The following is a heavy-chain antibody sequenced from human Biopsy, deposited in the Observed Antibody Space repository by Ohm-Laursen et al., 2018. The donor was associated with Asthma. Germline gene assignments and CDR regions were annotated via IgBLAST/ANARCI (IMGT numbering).Heavy chain of an antibody. CDR2: ISYHGAIK. CDR1: EFSFSHYP. D-gene: IGHD6-19*01. Sequence: SLRLSCSASEFSFSHYPMHWVRQAPGKGLEWVAVISYHGAIKFYADSVKGRFTISRDNSKNTLFLQMNSLRPEDTAVYYCARGDSSGWSHYYFDYWGQGTLVTVSS. J-gene: IGHJ4*02. CDR3: ARGDSSGWSHYYFDY. V-gene: IGHV3-30-3*01.